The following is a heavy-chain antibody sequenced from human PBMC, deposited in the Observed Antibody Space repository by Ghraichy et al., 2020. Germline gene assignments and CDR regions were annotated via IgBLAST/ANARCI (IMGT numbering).Heavy chain of an antibody. V-gene: IGHV4-39*01. J-gene: IGHJ4*02. CDR2: IYYSGST. CDR3: ARLFRGAFADY. D-gene: IGHD4/OR15-4a*01. CDR1: GGSISSSSYY. Sequence: SETLSLTCTVSGGSISSSSYYWGWIRQPPGKGLEWIGSIYYSGSTYYNPSLKSRVTISVDTSKNQFSLKLSSVTAADTAVYYCARLFRGAFADYWGQGTLVTVSS.